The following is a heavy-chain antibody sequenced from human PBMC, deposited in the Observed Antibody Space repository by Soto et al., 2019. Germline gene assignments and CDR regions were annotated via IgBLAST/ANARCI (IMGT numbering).Heavy chain of an antibody. D-gene: IGHD2-21*01. V-gene: IGHV1-46*01. CDR3: ARSLLHGDF. J-gene: IGHJ4*01. CDR1: GYIFIHYY. CDR2: SNANGGST. Sequence: QVQLVQSGAEVKKPGASVKVSCKASGYIFIHYYIHWVRQAPGQGLEWKAMSNANGGSTNYAQKFQCRVTVTSDTSTSTVSMELNCLGSDDTAVYFCARSLLHGDFWGHGTLVTVSS.